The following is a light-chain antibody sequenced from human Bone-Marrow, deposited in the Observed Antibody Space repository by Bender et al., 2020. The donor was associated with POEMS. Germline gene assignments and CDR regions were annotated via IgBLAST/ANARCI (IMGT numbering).Light chain of an antibody. J-gene: IGLJ3*02. Sequence: QSALTQPASVSGSPGQSITISCTGITSDATDYDLVSWYQQHPGKAPKLILYGVKRRPSGISNRFSGSTSGDAASLTISGLQAEDEAPYYCSSCVGSSTVFGGGTKLTVL. V-gene: IGLV2-23*02. CDR2: GVK. CDR3: SSCVGSSTV. CDR1: TSDATDYDL.